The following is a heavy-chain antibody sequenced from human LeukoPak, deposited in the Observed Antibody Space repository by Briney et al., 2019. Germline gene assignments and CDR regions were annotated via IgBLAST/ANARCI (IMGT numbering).Heavy chain of an antibody. Sequence: GGSLRLSCAASGFTFDDYAMHWVRQAPGKGLEWVSGISWNSGSIGYADSVKGRFTISRDNAKNSLYLQMNSLRAEDTAVYYCARGGGNPLDSYYYMDVWGKGTTVTVSS. CDR3: ARGGGNPLDSYYYMDV. V-gene: IGHV3-9*01. CDR1: GFTFDDYA. CDR2: ISWNSGSI. J-gene: IGHJ6*03. D-gene: IGHD4-23*01.